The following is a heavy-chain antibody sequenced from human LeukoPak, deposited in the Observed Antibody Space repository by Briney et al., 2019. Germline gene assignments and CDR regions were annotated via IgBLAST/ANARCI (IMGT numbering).Heavy chain of an antibody. CDR3: ASVEQYSSSPAAFDI. Sequence: GGSLRLSCAASGFTFSNYWMTWVRQAPGKGLEWVASINQDRGEIHYADSVKGRFTISRDNAKNSLYLQMNGLRAEDTAVYYCASVEQYSSSPAAFDIWGQGTMVTVSS. V-gene: IGHV3-7*01. CDR2: INQDRGEI. D-gene: IGHD6-13*01. J-gene: IGHJ3*02. CDR1: GFTFSNYW.